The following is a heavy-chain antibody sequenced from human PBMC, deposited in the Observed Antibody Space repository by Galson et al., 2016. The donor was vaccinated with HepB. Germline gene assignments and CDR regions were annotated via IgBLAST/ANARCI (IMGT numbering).Heavy chain of an antibody. D-gene: IGHD3-16*01. CDR1: GFTFSSYW. CDR2: INSDGSDT. CDR3: VRAAYSLDH. Sequence: LRLSCAASGFTFSSYWMHWVRLAPQKGLVWVSRINSDGSDTKYADSAKGRFTISRDNAHNTLYLQMNSLRVEDMAVYYCVRAAYSLDHWGQGTLVTVAS. J-gene: IGHJ4*02. V-gene: IGHV3-74*01.